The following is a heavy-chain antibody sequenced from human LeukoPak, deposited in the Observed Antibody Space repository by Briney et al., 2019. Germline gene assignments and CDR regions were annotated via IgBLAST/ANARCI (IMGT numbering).Heavy chain of an antibody. CDR1: GGSFSGYY. V-gene: IGHV4-34*01. D-gene: IGHD3-22*01. CDR2: INHSGST. Sequence: TETLSLTCAVYGGSFSGYYWSWIRQPPGKGLEWIGEINHSGSTNYNPSLKSRVTISVDMSKNQFSLKLSSVTAADTAVYYCARKYYYDSSGYYNFDYWGQGTLVTVSS. CDR3: ARKYYYDSSGYYNFDY. J-gene: IGHJ4*02.